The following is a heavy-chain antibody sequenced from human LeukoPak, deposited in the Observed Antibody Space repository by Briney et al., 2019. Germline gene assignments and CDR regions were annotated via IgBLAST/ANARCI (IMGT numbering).Heavy chain of an antibody. Sequence: PSETLSLTCTVSGYSISSGCYWGWIRQPPGKGLEWIGSIYHSGSTYYNPSLKSRVTISVDTSKNQFSLKLSSVTAADTAVYYCARPYYGSYYMDVWGKGTTVTVSS. CDR3: ARPYYGSYYMDV. D-gene: IGHD3-10*01. CDR2: IYHSGST. CDR1: GYSISSGCY. J-gene: IGHJ6*03. V-gene: IGHV4-38-2*02.